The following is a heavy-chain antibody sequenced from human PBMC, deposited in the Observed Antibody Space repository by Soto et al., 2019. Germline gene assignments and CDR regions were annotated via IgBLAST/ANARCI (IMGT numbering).Heavy chain of an antibody. CDR1: GYGFMNYG. D-gene: IGHD4-17*01. Sequence: ASVKVSCKASGYGFMNYGISWVRQAPGQGLEWMGWISTCSGNTDYAQKFQDRVTMTADASINTAYMELRNLRSDDTAVYYCARGWDYTDYYGDFWGQGTLVTVSS. V-gene: IGHV1-18*01. CDR3: ARGWDYTDYYGDF. J-gene: IGHJ4*02. CDR2: ISTCSGNT.